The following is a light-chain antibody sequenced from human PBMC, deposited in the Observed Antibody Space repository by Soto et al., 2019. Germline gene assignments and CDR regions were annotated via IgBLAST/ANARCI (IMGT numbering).Light chain of an antibody. V-gene: IGKV3D-20*02. CDR3: QQRSIWPPWT. Sequence: EIVMTQSPGTLSLSPGDTAALSCRASQSVSNRYLAWYQHKPGQAPRLLIYDASIRAAGVPARFSGSGSGTDFSLTISSLEPEDFAIYYCQQRSIWPPWTFGQGTKVDIK. J-gene: IGKJ1*01. CDR2: DAS. CDR1: QSVSNRY.